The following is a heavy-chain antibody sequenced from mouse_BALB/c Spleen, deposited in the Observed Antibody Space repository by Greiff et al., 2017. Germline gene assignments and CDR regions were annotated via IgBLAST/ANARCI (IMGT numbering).Heavy chain of an antibody. CDR2: INPGSGGT. D-gene: IGHD1-1*01. CDR1: GYAFTNYL. Sequence: QVQLQQSGAELVRPGTSVKVSCKASGYAFTNYLIEWVKQRPGQGLEWIGVINPGSGGTNYNEKFKGKATLTADKSSSTAYMQLSSLKSDDSAVYFCAREGYYCSLDYWGQGTTLTVSS. CDR3: AREGYYCSLDY. J-gene: IGHJ2*01. V-gene: IGHV1-54*01.